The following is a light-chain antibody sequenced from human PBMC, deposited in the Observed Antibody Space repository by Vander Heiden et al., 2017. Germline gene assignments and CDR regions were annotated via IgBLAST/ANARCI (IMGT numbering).Light chain of an antibody. CDR2: SAS. CDR1: PGISRY. V-gene: IGKV1-27*01. CDR3: QRTYNAPWT. Sequence: DIPLTPSPSSLSASVGDRVPLTCRVSPGISRYVNWYRQKPGKVPKLLNDSASNLQSGVPCLFSGSGSGTDFTLTISSLQPEDVATYYGQRTYNAPWTFGQGTKVEIK. J-gene: IGKJ1*01.